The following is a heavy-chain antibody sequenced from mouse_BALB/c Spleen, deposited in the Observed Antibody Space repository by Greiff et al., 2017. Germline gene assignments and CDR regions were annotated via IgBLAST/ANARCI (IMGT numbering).Heavy chain of an antibody. CDR3: AGAYYGNLYAMDY. CDR1: GFTFSSYA. Sequence: EVKLQESGGGLVKPGGSLKLSCAASGFTFSSYAMSWVRQSPEKRLEWVAEISSGGSYTYYPDTVTGRFTISRDNAKNTLYLEMSSLRSEDTAMYYCAGAYYGNLYAMDYWGQGTSVTVSS. J-gene: IGHJ4*01. V-gene: IGHV5-9-4*01. CDR2: ISSGGSYT. D-gene: IGHD2-10*01.